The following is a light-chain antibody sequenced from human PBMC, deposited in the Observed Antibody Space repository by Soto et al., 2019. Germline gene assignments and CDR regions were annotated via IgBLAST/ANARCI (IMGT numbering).Light chain of an antibody. V-gene: IGLV2-14*03. CDR2: DVS. Sequence: QSALTQPASVSGSSGQSITISCTGSSSDVGGYNYVSWYQHHPGKAPKLMIYDVSNRTSGVSNRFSGSKSGNTASLTISGLQAEDEDDYYCSSYRRRSDPLYVFGTGTKLPVL. J-gene: IGLJ1*01. CDR1: SSDVGGYNY. CDR3: SSYRRRSDPLYV.